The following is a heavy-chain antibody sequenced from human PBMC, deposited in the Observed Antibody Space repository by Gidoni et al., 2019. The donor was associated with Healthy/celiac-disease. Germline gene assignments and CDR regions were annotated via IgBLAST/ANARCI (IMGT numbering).Heavy chain of an antibody. CDR1: GYSFTSYW. J-gene: IGHJ3*02. CDR2: IYPGDSAT. Sequence: EVQLVQTGAEAKKPGESLKISRQGSGYSFTSYWIGWVRQMPGQGLEWMGIIYPGDSATVYSPSFQGQVTLSADKSISTAYLQWSSLKASDTAMYYCARRMGYSYGPDAFDIWGQGTMVTVSS. CDR3: ARRMGYSYGPDAFDI. D-gene: IGHD5-18*01. V-gene: IGHV5-51*01.